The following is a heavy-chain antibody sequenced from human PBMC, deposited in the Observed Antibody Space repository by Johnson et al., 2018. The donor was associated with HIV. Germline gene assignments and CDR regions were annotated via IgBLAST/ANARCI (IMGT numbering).Heavy chain of an antibody. J-gene: IGHJ3*02. D-gene: IGHD1-26*01. Sequence: VQLVESGGGVVQPGGSLRLSCAASGFTFSSYDMHWVRQATGKGLEWVSAISWNSGSIGYADSVKGRFTISRDNAKNSLYLQMNSLRAEDTAVYYCAIRDAGGRDAFDIWGQGTIVTVSS. CDR3: AIRDAGGRDAFDI. V-gene: IGHV3-9*01. CDR2: ISWNSGSI. CDR1: GFTFSSYD.